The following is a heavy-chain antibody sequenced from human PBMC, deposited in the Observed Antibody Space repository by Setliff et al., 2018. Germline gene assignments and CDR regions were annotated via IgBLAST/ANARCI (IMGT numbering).Heavy chain of an antibody. CDR1: GFTFDRFG. CDR3: ATWNGRYSDY. D-gene: IGHD1-26*01. V-gene: IGHV3-33*01. J-gene: IGHJ4*02. Sequence: PGGSLRLSCVASGFTFDRFGMHWVRQAPGKGLEWVAVIWYDGSDKYYADSVKGRFTISRDNSKNTLYLEMNSLRAEDTAVYWCATWNGRYSDYWGQGTLVTVSS. CDR2: IWYDGSDK.